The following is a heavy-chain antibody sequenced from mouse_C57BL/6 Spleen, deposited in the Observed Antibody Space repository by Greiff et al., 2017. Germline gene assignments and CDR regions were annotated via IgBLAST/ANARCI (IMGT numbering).Heavy chain of an antibody. D-gene: IGHD4-1*01. CDR3: ARAGTRLYYFDY. J-gene: IGHJ2*01. CDR2: ISYSGST. Sequence: EVKLVESGPGMVKPSQSLSLTCTVTGYSITSGYDWHWIRHFPGNKLEWMGYISYSGSTNYNPSLKSRISITHDTSKNHFFLKLNSVTTEDTATYYCARAGTRLYYFDYWGQGTTLTVSS. V-gene: IGHV3-1*01. CDR1: GYSITSGYD.